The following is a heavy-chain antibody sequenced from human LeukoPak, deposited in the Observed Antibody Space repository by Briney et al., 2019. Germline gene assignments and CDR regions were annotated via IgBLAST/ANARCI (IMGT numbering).Heavy chain of an antibody. CDR1: GFTFRSSA. CDR2: ISGSGTST. D-gene: IGHD2-15*01. J-gene: IGHJ6*02. Sequence: VQPGGSLRLSCAASGFTFRSSAMTWVRQAPGKGLEWVSTISGSGTSTYYADSVKGRFTISRDNSKNTLYLQMNSLRAEDTAVYYCAKRIPNYYGMDVWGQGTTVTVSS. CDR3: AKRIPNYYGMDV. V-gene: IGHV3-23*01.